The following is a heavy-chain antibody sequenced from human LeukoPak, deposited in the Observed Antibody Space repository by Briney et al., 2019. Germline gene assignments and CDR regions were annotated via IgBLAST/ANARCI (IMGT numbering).Heavy chain of an antibody. CDR1: GFTFSSYG. CDR3: AKGAVVQQLAIYFDY. D-gene: IGHD6-13*01. CDR2: ISYDGSNK. J-gene: IGHJ4*02. V-gene: IGHV3-30*18. Sequence: GRSLRLSCAASGFTFSSYGMHWVRQTPGKGLEWVAVISYDGSNKYYTDSVKGRFTISRDNSKNTLYLQMNSLRAEDTAVYYCAKGAVVQQLAIYFDYWGQGTLVTVSS.